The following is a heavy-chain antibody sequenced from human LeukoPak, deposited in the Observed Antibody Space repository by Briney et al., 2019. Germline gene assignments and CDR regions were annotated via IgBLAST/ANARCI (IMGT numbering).Heavy chain of an antibody. CDR3: TSTLGY. Sequence: GGSLRLSCAASGFSFSNAWMTWVRQGPGKGLEWVGRIKRKTDGGTTDYAAPVKGRFTISRDDSKNTLHVQMYSLKTEDTAVYYCTSTLGYWGQGTLVTVSS. CDR2: IKRKTDGGTT. J-gene: IGHJ4*02. V-gene: IGHV3-15*01. CDR1: GFSFSNAW.